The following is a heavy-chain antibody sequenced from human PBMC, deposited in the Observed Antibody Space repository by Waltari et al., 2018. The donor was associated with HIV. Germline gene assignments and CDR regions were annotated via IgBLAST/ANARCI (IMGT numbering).Heavy chain of an antibody. V-gene: IGHV1-24*01. D-gene: IGHD6-19*01. J-gene: IGHJ5*02. CDR3: ATPLGRSDWYPWFDP. CDR1: GYTPTYLL. CDR2: FDPKDGET. Sequence: QVHLIQSGAEVEKPGASVKVSCPVSGYTPTYLLIHWVRQPPGKGLEWMGGFDPKDGETIYAQRFQGRVTMTEDTSADTAYMELSSLRSEDTAVYYCATPLGRSDWYPWFDPWGQGTLVIVSS.